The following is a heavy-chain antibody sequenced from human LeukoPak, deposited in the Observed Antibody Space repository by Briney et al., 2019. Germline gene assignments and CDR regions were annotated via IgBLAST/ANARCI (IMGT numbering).Heavy chain of an antibody. CDR2: IYYSGSS. D-gene: IGHD1-14*01. V-gene: IGHV4-39*07. Sequence: SETLSLTCTVSGGSISSSSYYWGWIRQPPGEGLEWIGGIYYSGSSYYNPSLKSRVTISVDTSENQFSLKLSSVTAADTAVYYCAREITWHMDVWGKGTTVTVSS. J-gene: IGHJ6*03. CDR3: AREITWHMDV. CDR1: GGSISSSSYY.